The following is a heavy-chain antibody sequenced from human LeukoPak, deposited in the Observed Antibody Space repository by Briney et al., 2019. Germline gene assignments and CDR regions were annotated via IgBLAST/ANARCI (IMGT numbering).Heavy chain of an antibody. J-gene: IGHJ4*02. CDR1: GGTFSSYA. CDR2: IFPIFGTA. V-gene: IGHV1-69*01. Sequence: WASVKVSCKASGGTFSSYAISWVRQAPGQGLEWVGGIFPIFGTANYAQKFQGRVTITADESTSTAYMELSSLRSEDTAVYYCARLIEVGGYFDWLPHDYWGQGTLVTVSS. CDR3: ARLIEVGGYFDWLPHDY. D-gene: IGHD3-9*01.